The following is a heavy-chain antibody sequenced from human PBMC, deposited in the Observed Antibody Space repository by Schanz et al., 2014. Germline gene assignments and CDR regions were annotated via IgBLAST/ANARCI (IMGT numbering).Heavy chain of an antibody. D-gene: IGHD3-10*01. CDR3: ARIGGSVFDY. CDR1: TFTFSSDW. CDR2: ISGSGGST. Sequence: VQLVESGGGLVQPGGSLRLSCAASTFTFSSDWMSWVRQAPGKGLEWVSAISGSGGSTYYADSVKGRFTISRDNAKNSLFLQMNSLRAEDTAVYYCARIGGSVFDYWAQGTLVTVSS. V-gene: IGHV3-23*04. J-gene: IGHJ4*02.